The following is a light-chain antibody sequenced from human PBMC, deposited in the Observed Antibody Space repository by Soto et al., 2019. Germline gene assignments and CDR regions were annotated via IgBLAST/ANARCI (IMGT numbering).Light chain of an antibody. J-gene: IGKJ2*01. CDR3: QQYNSYSPLYT. CDR2: DAS. CDR1: QSISTW. Sequence: DIQMTQSPSTLSASVGDRVTITCRASQSISTWLAWYQQKPGKAPQLLIHDASTLESGVPSRFSGSGSGTGFTLTISSLQPDDFATYYCQQYNSYSPLYTFGQGTKLEIK. V-gene: IGKV1-5*01.